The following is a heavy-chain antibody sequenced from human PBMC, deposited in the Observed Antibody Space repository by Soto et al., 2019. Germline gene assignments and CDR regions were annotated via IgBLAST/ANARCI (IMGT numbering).Heavy chain of an antibody. Sequence: ASVKVSCKASGYTFTNYDINWVRQATGQGPEYMGWMNPNSGKIGYVQKFQGRVTITRDTSASTAYMELSSLRSEDTAVYYCASSYSNYALIDYYYYGMDVWGQGTTVTVSS. J-gene: IGHJ6*02. CDR3: ASSYSNYALIDYYYYGMDV. D-gene: IGHD4-4*01. CDR2: MNPNSGKI. V-gene: IGHV1-8*01. CDR1: GYTFTNYD.